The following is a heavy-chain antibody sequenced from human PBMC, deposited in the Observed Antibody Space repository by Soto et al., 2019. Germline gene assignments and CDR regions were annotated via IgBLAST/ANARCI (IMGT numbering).Heavy chain of an antibody. V-gene: IGHV1-69*01. J-gene: IGHJ4*02. D-gene: IGHD1-1*01. CDR1: GGTFSSYA. Sequence: QVQLVQSGAEVKKPGSSVKVSCTASGGTFSSYAISWVRQAPGQGLEWMGGIIPIFGTANYAQTVQGRVTITADDSTSTAYMELSSLRSEDTAVYYGARDNDSLDFDYWGQGTLVTVSS. CDR2: IIPIFGTA. CDR3: ARDNDSLDFDY.